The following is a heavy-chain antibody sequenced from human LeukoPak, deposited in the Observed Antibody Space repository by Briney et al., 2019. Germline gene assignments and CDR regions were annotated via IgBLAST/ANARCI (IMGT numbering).Heavy chain of an antibody. D-gene: IGHD3-16*02. CDR3: AKVAMITFGGVIVTGPFYYYYMDV. CDR1: GYTFTNYA. Sequence: ASVKVSCKASGYTFTNYAMNWLRQAPGQGLEWMGWISAYNGNTNYAQRLQGRVTMTTDTSTSTAYMELRSLRSDDTAVYYCAKVAMITFGGVIVTGPFYYYYMDVWGKGTTVTVSS. V-gene: IGHV1-18*01. J-gene: IGHJ6*03. CDR2: ISAYNGNT.